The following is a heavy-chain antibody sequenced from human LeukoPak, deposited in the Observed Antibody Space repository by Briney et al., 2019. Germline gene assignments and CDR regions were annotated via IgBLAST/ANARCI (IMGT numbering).Heavy chain of an antibody. CDR3: ARAGRDIVLMVYAGYFDY. D-gene: IGHD2-8*01. CDR1: GGSISSSSYY. J-gene: IGHJ4*02. CDR2: IYDSGST. V-gene: IGHV4-39*07. Sequence: SETLSLTCTVSGGSISSSSYYWGWIRQPPGKGLEWIGRIYDSGSTYYNPSLKSRVTISVDTSKNQFSLKLSSVTAADTAVYYCARAGRDIVLMVYAGYFDYWGQGTLVTVSS.